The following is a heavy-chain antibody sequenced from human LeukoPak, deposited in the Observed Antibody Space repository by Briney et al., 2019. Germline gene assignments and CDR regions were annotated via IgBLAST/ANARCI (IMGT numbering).Heavy chain of an antibody. CDR2: ISGGGGTT. V-gene: IGHV3-23*01. CDR1: GFTFTNYV. D-gene: IGHD6-19*01. CDR3: AKDHNSGWYRLGDY. Sequence: QPGGSLRLSCAASGFTFTNYVVSWVRQAPGKGLEWVSSISGGGGTTYYADSVKGRFAISRDNSKDTLYLQMNSLRAEDTAVYYCAKDHNSGWYRLGDYWGQGTLVTVSS. J-gene: IGHJ4*02.